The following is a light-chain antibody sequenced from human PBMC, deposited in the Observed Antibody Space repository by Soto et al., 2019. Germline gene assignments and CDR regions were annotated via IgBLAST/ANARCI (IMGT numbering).Light chain of an antibody. CDR1: QSLSSNH. Sequence: EIVLTQSPGTLSLSPGERATLSCRASQSLSSNHLAWYQQKPGQAPRLLIYGASRRATGIPDRFSGSGSGTDCTLTISRLELEDFTVYYCQQYGTSPRTFGPGTKLEIK. J-gene: IGKJ2*01. CDR2: GAS. V-gene: IGKV3-20*01. CDR3: QQYGTSPRT.